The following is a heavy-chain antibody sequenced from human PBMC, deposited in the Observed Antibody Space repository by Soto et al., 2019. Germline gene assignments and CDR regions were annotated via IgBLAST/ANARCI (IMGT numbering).Heavy chain of an antibody. CDR1: GGSISSSSYY. CDR3: ATRPPGLWRGVFDY. CDR2: IYYSGST. V-gene: IGHV4-39*07. J-gene: IGHJ4*02. D-gene: IGHD2-21*01. Sequence: PSETLSLTCTVSGGSISSSSYYWGWIRQPPGKGLEWIGSIYYSGSTYYNPSLKSRVTISLDTSKNQFSLKLNSVTAADTAVYYCATRPPGLWRGVFDYWSQGTLVTVSS.